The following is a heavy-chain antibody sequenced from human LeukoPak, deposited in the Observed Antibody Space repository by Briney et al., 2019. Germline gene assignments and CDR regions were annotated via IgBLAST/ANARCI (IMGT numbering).Heavy chain of an antibody. CDR1: GFSFSTLG. D-gene: IGHD3-9*01. CDR3: VKGARLALIDY. V-gene: IGHV3-23*01. J-gene: IGHJ4*02. Sequence: PGGSLRLSCAASGFSFSTLGMSWVRQAPGEGLVWVSSIGTTNSDTKYADSVKGRFTISRGNSKNTLYLQMNNLRAEDTAIYYCVKGARLALIDYWGQGTLVTVSS. CDR2: IGTTNSDT.